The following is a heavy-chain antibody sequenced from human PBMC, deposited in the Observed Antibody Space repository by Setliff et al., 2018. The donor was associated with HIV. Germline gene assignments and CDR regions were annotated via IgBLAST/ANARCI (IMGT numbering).Heavy chain of an antibody. J-gene: IGHJ6*02. CDR3: ARDLDPYFAMAV. CDR2: VGCWGTCT. CDR1: GFTVNSGA. V-gene: IGHV3-23*01. Sequence: GGSLRLSCAGSGFTVNSGAMNWVRQAPGKGLEWVSTVGCWGTCTYFADSVKGRFTISADTSENTLYLQMTRLSAEDTAVYYCARDLDPYFAMAVWGQGTTVTVSS.